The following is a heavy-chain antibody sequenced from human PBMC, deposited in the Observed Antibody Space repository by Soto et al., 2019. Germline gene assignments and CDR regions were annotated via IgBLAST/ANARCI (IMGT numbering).Heavy chain of an antibody. CDR2: IDWDDDK. V-gene: IGHV2-70*01. D-gene: IGHD6-6*01. Sequence: SGPTLVNPTQTLTLTCTFSGVSLSTSGMCVSWIRQPPGKALEWLALIDWDDDKYYSTSLKTRLTISKDTSKNQVVLTMTNMDPVDTATYYCARIRYSSSSYYYYGMDVWGQGTTVTVSS. CDR3: ARIRYSSSSYYYYGMDV. J-gene: IGHJ6*02. CDR1: GVSLSTSGMC.